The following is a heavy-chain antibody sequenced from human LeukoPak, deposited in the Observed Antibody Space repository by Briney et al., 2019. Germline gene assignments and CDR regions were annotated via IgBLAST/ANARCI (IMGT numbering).Heavy chain of an antibody. V-gene: IGHV3-49*04. CDR2: IRSNGYGGTT. D-gene: IGHD3-3*01. CDR1: GFTLGDYA. J-gene: IGHJ6*02. CDR3: SRGTIFGVVVMYYSGMDV. Sequence: PGGTLRLSCAASGFTLGDYALSWVRRAPGKGLEWVGLIRSNGYGGTTEYAASVKGRFTISRDDSKSIAYLQMNSLKTEDTAVYYCSRGTIFGVVVMYYSGMDVWGQGTTVTVSS.